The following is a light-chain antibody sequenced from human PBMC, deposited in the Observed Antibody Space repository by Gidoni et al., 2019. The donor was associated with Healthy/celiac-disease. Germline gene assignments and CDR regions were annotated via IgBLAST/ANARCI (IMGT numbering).Light chain of an antibody. CDR1: SSDVGGYNY. Sequence: QSALTQPASVSGSPGQPITISCTGTSSDVGGYNYVSWYQQHPGKAPQLMIYEVSNRPSGVSNRFSGSKSGNTASLTISGLQAEDEADYYCSSYTSSSTRAFGGGTKLTVL. CDR2: EVS. CDR3: SSYTSSSTRA. V-gene: IGLV2-14*01. J-gene: IGLJ2*01.